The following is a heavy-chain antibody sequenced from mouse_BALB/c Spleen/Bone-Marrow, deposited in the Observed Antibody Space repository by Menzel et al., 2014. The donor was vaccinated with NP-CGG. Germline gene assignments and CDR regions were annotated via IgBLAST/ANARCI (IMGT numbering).Heavy chain of an antibody. J-gene: IGHJ3*01. CDR3: ARWLPLAY. D-gene: IGHD2-2*01. CDR1: GFNIKDTY. CDR2: IDPANGNT. Sequence: EVQVVESGAELVKPGASVKLSCTASGFNIKDTYMHWVKQRPEQGLEWIGRIDPANGNTKYDPKSQGKATITADTSSNTAYLQLSSLTSEDTAVYYCARWLPLAYWGQGTLVTVSA. V-gene: IGHV14-3*02.